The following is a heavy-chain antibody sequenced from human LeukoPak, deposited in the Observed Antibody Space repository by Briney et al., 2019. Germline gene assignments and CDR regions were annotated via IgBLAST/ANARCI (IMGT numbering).Heavy chain of an antibody. CDR1: GGSIGSGDYY. V-gene: IGHV4-30-4*01. Sequence: SQTLSLTCTVSGGSIGSGDYYWSWIRQPPGKGLEWIGYIYYSGSTYYNPSLKSRVTISVDTSKNQFSLKLSSVTAADTAVYYCARGLVAPNIFDYWGQGTLVTVSS. CDR3: ARGLVAPNIFDY. CDR2: IYYSGST. D-gene: IGHD5-12*01. J-gene: IGHJ4*02.